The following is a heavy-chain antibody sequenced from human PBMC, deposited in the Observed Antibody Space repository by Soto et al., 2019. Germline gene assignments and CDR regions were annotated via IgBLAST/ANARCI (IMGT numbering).Heavy chain of an antibody. CDR2: LFYSGAT. J-gene: IGHJ4*02. CDR3: ARHDANATVWGESAGSHY. V-gene: IGHV4-39*01. CDR1: GGSISSNSYY. D-gene: IGHD3-16*01. Sequence: PSETLSLTCTVSGGSISSNSYYWDWIRQPPGKGLEWIGSLFYSGATYHNPSLQSRVTISVDTSKNQFSLHLSSVTAADTAVYSPARHDANATVWGESAGSHYWGPGPLLTLTS.